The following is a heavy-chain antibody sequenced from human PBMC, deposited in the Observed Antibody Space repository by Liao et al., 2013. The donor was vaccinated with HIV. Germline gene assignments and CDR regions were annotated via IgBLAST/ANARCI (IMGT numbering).Heavy chain of an antibody. J-gene: IGHJ5*02. V-gene: IGHV4-4*07. D-gene: IGHD3-22*01. CDR2: VSATGGT. CDR1: GGSIRGYY. CDR3: ATDKYYYDSSGLNR. Sequence: QVQLQESGPGLVKPSETLSLTCIVSGGSIRGYYWSWIRQPAGKGLEWIGRVSATGGTIYNPSLRSRVTMSVDTSKNQFSLKLSSVTAADTAVYYCATDKYYYDSSGLNRWGQGSLVTVSS.